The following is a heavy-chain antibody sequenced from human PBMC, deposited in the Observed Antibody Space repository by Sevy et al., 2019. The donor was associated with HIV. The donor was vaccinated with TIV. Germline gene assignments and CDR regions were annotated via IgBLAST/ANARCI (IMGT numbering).Heavy chain of an antibody. D-gene: IGHD6-19*01. CDR2: ISGSGGST. CDR3: AKDLSGAVAGTFDY. V-gene: IGHV3-23*01. Sequence: GGSPRLSCAASGFTFSSYAMSWVRQAPGKGLEWVSAISGSGGSTYYADSVKGRFTISRDNSKNTLYLQMNSLRAEDTAVYYCAKDLSGAVAGTFDYWGQGTLVTVSS. CDR1: GFTFSSYA. J-gene: IGHJ4*02.